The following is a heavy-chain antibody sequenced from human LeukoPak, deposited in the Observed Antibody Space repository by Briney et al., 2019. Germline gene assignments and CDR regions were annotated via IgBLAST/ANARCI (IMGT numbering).Heavy chain of an antibody. CDR2: IQHDGSSE. CDR1: GFLFSSYG. CDR3: AKDGGSGWYGGYYFDY. Sequence: PGGSLRLSCAASGFLFSSYGMHWVRQAPGKGLEWVAFIQHDGSSENYADSVKGRFTISRDDSKNTLYLQMNSLRAEDTAVYYCAKDGGSGWYGGYYFDYWGQGTLVTVSS. J-gene: IGHJ4*02. V-gene: IGHV3-30*02. D-gene: IGHD6-19*01.